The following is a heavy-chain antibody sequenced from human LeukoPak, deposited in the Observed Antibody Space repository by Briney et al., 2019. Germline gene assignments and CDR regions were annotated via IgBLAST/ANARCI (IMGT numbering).Heavy chain of an antibody. D-gene: IGHD6-13*01. CDR2: IYYGGST. CDR3: ARDGTGLDAFDI. Sequence: SQTLSLTCTVSGGSISSGGYYWSWIRQHPGKGLEWIGYIYYGGSTYYNPSLKSRVTISVDTSKNQFSLKLSSVTAADTAVYYCARDGTGLDAFDIWGQGTMVTVSS. V-gene: IGHV4-31*03. J-gene: IGHJ3*02. CDR1: GGSISSGGYY.